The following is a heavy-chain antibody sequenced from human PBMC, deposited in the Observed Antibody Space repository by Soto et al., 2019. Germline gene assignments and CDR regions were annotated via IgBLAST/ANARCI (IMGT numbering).Heavy chain of an antibody. CDR3: ARGLGIAARYYYGMDV. J-gene: IGHJ6*02. V-gene: IGHV3-53*02. Sequence: EVQLVETGGGLIQPGGSLRLSCAASGFTVSSNYMSWVRQAPGKGLEWVSVIYSGGSTYYADSVKGRFTISRDNSKNTLYLQMNSLRAEDTAVYYCARGLGIAARYYYGMDVWGQGTTVTVSS. CDR1: GFTVSSNY. CDR2: IYSGGST. D-gene: IGHD6-6*01.